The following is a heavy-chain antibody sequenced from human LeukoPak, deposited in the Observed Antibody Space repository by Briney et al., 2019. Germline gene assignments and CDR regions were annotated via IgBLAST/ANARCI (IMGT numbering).Heavy chain of an antibody. J-gene: IGHJ4*02. CDR3: AREELGMVYFDY. Sequence: GGSLRLSCVASGFTFSNYAMHWVRQAPGKGLEWVAVISYDASNKYYADSVKGRFTISRDNSKNTLYLQMNSLRAEDTAVYYCAREELGMVYFDYWGQGTLVTVSS. V-gene: IGHV3-30-3*01. D-gene: IGHD7-27*01. CDR1: GFTFSNYA. CDR2: ISYDASNK.